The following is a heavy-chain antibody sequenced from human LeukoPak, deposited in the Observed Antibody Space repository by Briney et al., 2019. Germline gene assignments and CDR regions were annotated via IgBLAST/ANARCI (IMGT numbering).Heavy chain of an antibody. V-gene: IGHV4-59*01. J-gene: IGHJ4*02. CDR3: ARALYSSSWPARLN. Sequence: SETLSLTCTVSGGSISSYYWSWIRQPPGKGLEWIGYIYYSGSTNYNPSLKSRVTISVDTSKNQFSLKLSSVTAADTAVYYCARALYSSSWPARLNLGQGTLVTVSS. CDR1: GGSISSYY. CDR2: IYYSGST. D-gene: IGHD6-13*01.